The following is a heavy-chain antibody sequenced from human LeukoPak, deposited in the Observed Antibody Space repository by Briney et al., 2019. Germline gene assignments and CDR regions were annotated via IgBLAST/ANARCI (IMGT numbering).Heavy chain of an antibody. D-gene: IGHD2-2*01. J-gene: IGHJ3*02. CDR1: GFTFSSYW. CDR2: TKQDGSEK. V-gene: IGHV3-7*01. Sequence: GSLRLSCAASGFTFSSYWMSWVRQAPGKGLEWVANTKQDGSEKYYVDSVKGRFTISRDNAKNSLYLQMNSLRAEDTAVYYCARVGYCSSTSCYAPSGVAFDIWGQGTMVTVSS. CDR3: ARVGYCSSTSCYAPSGVAFDI.